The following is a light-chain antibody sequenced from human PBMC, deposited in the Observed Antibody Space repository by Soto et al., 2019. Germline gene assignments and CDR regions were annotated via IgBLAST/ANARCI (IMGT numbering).Light chain of an antibody. CDR3: QQLGT. Sequence: EFVLTQSPATLSLSPGERATLSCRASQSVSSYLAWYQQKPGQAPRLLIYDFSNRATGIPARFSGSGSGTDFTLTISSLEPEDFAVYYCQQLGTFXGGTKVDIK. CDR2: DFS. J-gene: IGKJ4*01. CDR1: QSVSSY. V-gene: IGKV3-11*01.